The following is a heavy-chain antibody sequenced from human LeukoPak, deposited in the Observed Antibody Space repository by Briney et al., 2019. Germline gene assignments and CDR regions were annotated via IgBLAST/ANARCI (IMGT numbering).Heavy chain of an antibody. J-gene: IGHJ4*02. CDR1: GGSFSGYY. CDR2: INHSGST. Sequence: SETLSLTCAVYGGSFSGYYWSWIRQPPGKGLEWIGEINHSGSTNYNPSLKSRVTISVDTSKNQFSLKLSSVTAADTAVYYCARVKSPGYFDYWGQGTLVTVSS. CDR3: ARVKSPGYFDY. V-gene: IGHV4-34*01. D-gene: IGHD3-22*01.